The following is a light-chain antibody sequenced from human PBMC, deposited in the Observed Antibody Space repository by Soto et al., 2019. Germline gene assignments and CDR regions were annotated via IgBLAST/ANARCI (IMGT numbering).Light chain of an antibody. J-gene: IGKJ3*01. CDR3: QQYNNWPLT. Sequence: EMVMTQSPATLSVSPGERATLSCRASQSVSSNLAWYQQKPGQAPRLLIYGASTRATGIPARFSGSGSGTEFTLTISSRQSEDFAVYYCQQYNNWPLTFGPGTKVDIK. CDR1: QSVSSN. CDR2: GAS. V-gene: IGKV3-15*01.